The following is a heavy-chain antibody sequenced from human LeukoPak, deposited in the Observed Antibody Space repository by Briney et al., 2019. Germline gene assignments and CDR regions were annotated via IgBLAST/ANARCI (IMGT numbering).Heavy chain of an antibody. D-gene: IGHD4-11*01. J-gene: IGHJ3*02. CDR3: ARGATVTTPYAFDI. V-gene: IGHV4-31*03. CDR2: ICYSGST. CDR1: GGSISSGGYS. Sequence: SETLSLTCTVSGGSISSGGYSWSWIRQHPGKGLEWIGYICYSGSTYYNPSLKSRVTISVDTSKNQFSLKLSSVTAADTAVYYCARGATVTTPYAFDIWGQGTMVTVSS.